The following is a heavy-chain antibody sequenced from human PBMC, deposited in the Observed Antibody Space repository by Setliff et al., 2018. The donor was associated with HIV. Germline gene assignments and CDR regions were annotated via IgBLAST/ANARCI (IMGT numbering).Heavy chain of an antibody. V-gene: IGHV4-59*11. CDR1: GGSISSHY. CDR2: IYYNGIT. D-gene: IGHD3-22*01. CDR3: ARAGYHGSISYWEYFHY. Sequence: SETLSLTCTVSGGSISSHYWSWIRQAPGKGLEWIASIYYNGITNYNPSLKSRVIISVDTSKSQFSLKLSSVTAADTAVYYCARAGYHGSISYWEYFHYWGQGTLVTVSS. J-gene: IGHJ1*01.